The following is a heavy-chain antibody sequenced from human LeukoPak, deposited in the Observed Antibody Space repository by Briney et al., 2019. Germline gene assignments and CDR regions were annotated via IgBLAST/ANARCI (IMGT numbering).Heavy chain of an antibody. J-gene: IGHJ6*02. CDR2: IWYDGSKK. Sequence: QAGGSLRLSCAASGFSFSSYGMHWVRQAPGKGLEWVAVIWYDGSKKYYADSVKGRFIISRDNSKNTLYLQMNSLRAEDTAVYYCAKDRHVGIAVAGSEYYYGMDVWGQGTTVTVSS. D-gene: IGHD6-19*01. CDR1: GFSFSSYG. CDR3: AKDRHVGIAVAGSEYYYGMDV. V-gene: IGHV3-33*06.